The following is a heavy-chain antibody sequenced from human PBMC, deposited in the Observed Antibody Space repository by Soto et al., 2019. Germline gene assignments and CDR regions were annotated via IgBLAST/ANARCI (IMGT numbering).Heavy chain of an antibody. CDR1: GYTFTSYC. CDR3: ARAEYYYDSSGYSGSAFDI. CDR2: ISAYNGNT. Sequence: ASVKVSCKASGYTFTSYCISWVRQAPGQGLEWMGWISAYNGNTNYAQKLQGRVTMTTDTSTSTAYMELRSLRSDDTAVYYCARAEYYYDSSGYSGSAFDIWGQGTMVTVSS. V-gene: IGHV1-18*01. D-gene: IGHD3-22*01. J-gene: IGHJ3*02.